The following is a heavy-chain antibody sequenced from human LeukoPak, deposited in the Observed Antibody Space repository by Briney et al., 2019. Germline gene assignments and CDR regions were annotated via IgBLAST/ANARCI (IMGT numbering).Heavy chain of an antibody. J-gene: IGHJ3*02. CDR2: IKQDGSEK. V-gene: IGHV3-7*01. D-gene: IGHD1-26*01. CDR1: GFTFSSYW. Sequence: GSLRLSCAASGFTFSSYWMSWVRQAPGKGLEWVANIKQDGSEKYYVDSVKGRFTISRDNAKNSLYLQMNSLRAEDTAVYYCAREGVRELGGAFDIWGQGTMVTVSS. CDR3: AREGVRELGGAFDI.